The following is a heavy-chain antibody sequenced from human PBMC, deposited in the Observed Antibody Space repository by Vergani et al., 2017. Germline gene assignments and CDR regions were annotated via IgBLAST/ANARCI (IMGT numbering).Heavy chain of an antibody. J-gene: IGHJ4*02. Sequence: QVQVVQSGAEVKKSGASVKVSCKTSGYTFSYYYMHWVRQAPGQGLEWMGIINPSGGHTNYAQKFQGRVTMTRDKSTSTVYMELSGLRSEDTAIYYCARGDYGILTGYRYWGQGTLVTVSA. V-gene: IGHV1-46*03. CDR2: INPSGGHT. CDR3: ARGDYGILTGYRY. CDR1: GYTFSYYY. D-gene: IGHD3-9*01.